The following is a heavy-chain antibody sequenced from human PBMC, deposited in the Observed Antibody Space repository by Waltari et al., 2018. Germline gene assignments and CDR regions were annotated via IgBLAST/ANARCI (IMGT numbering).Heavy chain of an antibody. CDR2: ISGSGGST. CDR3: AKSIYDSSGRYNWFDP. Sequence: EVQLVESGGGLVQPGGSLRLSCAASGFTFSSYAMSWVRQAPGKGLEWVSAISGSGGSTYYADSVKGRFTISRDNSKNTLYLQMNSLRAEDTAVYYCAKSIYDSSGRYNWFDPWGQGTLVTVSS. V-gene: IGHV3-23*04. CDR1: GFTFSSYA. D-gene: IGHD3-22*01. J-gene: IGHJ5*02.